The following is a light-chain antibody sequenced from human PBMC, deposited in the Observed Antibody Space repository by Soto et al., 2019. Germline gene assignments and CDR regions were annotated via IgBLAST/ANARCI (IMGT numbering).Light chain of an antibody. J-gene: IGKJ5*01. Sequence: ASQSVSNYLAWYQQKPGQAPRLLISGASSRTTGIPDRFSGSGSGTDFTLTISRLEPEDFAVYYCQQYGNSPQITFGQGTRLEIK. CDR1: QSVSNY. CDR2: GAS. V-gene: IGKV3-20*01. CDR3: QQYGNSPQIT.